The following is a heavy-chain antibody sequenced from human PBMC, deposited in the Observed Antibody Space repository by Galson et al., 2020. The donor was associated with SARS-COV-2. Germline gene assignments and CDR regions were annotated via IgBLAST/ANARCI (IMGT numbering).Heavy chain of an antibody. Sequence: GGSLRLSCGVSGFTVSGIYMSWVRQAPGKGLEWISLLYDDDSTYDADSVKGRFTISRDSSKNTLYLQMNSLRVEDTAVYYCARYRSRHSESYGAFDYWGQGTLVTVSS. CDR1: GFTVSGIY. J-gene: IGHJ4*02. D-gene: IGHD3-10*01. CDR2: LYDDDST. V-gene: IGHV3-66*01. CDR3: ARYRSRHSESYGAFDY.